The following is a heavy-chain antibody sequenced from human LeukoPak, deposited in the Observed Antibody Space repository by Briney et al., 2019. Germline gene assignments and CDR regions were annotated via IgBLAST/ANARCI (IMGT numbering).Heavy chain of an antibody. J-gene: IGHJ4*02. CDR2: IKQDGSEK. CDR1: GLTFSSYW. V-gene: IGHV3-7*01. Sequence: ESLRLSCAASGLTFSSYWMSWVRQAPGKGLEWVANIKQDGSEKYYVDSVKGRFTISRDNAKNSLYLQMNSLRAEDTAVYYCARESLGYHFFDYWGQGTLVTVSS. CDR3: ARESLGYHFFDY. D-gene: IGHD2/OR15-2a*01.